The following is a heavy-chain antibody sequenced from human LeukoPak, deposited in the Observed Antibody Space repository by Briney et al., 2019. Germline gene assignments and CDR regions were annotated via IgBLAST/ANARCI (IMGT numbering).Heavy chain of an antibody. CDR1: GDSVSGNSAA. D-gene: IGHD6-13*01. Sequence: SQTLSLTCAISGDSVSGNSAAWSWIRQSPSRGLEWLGRTYYGSKWYNDYAVSVQSRITINPDTSKNQFSLQLNSVTPEDTAVYYCARGSYSSSWYYYGMDVWGQGTTVTVSS. J-gene: IGHJ6*02. CDR2: TYYGSKWYN. CDR3: ARGSYSSSWYYYGMDV. V-gene: IGHV6-1*01.